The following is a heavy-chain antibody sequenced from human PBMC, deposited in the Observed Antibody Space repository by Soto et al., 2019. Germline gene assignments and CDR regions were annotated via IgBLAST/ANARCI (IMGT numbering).Heavy chain of an antibody. J-gene: IGHJ4*02. V-gene: IGHV3-23*01. CDR2: ISSTGGST. D-gene: IGHD6-6*01. Sequence: GGSLRLSCAASGFTFSSYAMSWVRQAPGKGLEWVSAISSTGGSTYYADSVKGRFTISRDNSKNTLYLQMNSLRAEDTAVYYCAKGRHSSTYFYDYWGQGTLVTVSS. CDR1: GFTFSSYA. CDR3: AKGRHSSTYFYDY.